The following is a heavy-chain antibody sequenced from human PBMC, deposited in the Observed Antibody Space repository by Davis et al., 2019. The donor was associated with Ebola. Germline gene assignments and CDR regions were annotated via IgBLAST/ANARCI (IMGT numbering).Heavy chain of an antibody. CDR1: GYTFTSYG. CDR3: ATGFSSSSHSSFGN. V-gene: IGHV1-18*01. D-gene: IGHD6-6*01. CDR2: ISAYNGNT. Sequence: ASVKVSCKASGYTFTSYGISWVRQAPGQGLEWMGWISAYNGNTNYAQKLQGRVTMTTDTSTSTAYMELNSLRAEDTAVYYCATGFSSSSHSSFGNWGQGTLVTVSA. J-gene: IGHJ4*02.